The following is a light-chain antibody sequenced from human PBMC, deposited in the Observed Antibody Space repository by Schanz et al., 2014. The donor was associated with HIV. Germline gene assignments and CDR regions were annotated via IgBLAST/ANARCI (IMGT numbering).Light chain of an antibody. Sequence: QLVLTQSSSASASLGSSVKLTCTLSSGHSSYVIAWHLQQPGKAPRYLMKSEGTGNYNRGSGVPDRFSGSSSGADRYLTISNLQSEDEADYYCETWDSNTRVFGGGTKLTVL. CDR3: ETWDSNTRV. CDR2: SEGTGNY. J-gene: IGLJ2*01. V-gene: IGLV4-60*03. CDR1: SGHSSYV.